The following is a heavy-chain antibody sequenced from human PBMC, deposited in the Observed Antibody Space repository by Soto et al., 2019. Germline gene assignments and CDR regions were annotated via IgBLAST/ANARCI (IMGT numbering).Heavy chain of an antibody. CDR3: SRDLQSASSGYYRAGAFDI. V-gene: IGHV4-59*01. CDR2: IYYSGST. J-gene: IGHJ3*02. Sequence: PSETLSLTCTVSGGSISSYYWSWIRQPPGKGLEWIGYIYYSGSTNYNPSLKSRVTISVDTSKNQFSLKLSSVTAADTAVYYCSRDLQSASSGYYRAGAFDIWGQGTMVTVSS. CDR1: GGSISSYY. D-gene: IGHD3-22*01.